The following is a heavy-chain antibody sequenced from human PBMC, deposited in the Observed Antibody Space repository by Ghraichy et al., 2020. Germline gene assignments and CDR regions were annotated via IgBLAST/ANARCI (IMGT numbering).Heavy chain of an antibody. Sequence: ASVKVSCKASGYTFGDYKIHWLRQAPGQGLEWMGCLNPKSGGTNSARRFQDSVTMSRDSSISTAYMEMTSLTSDDTAVYYCVRAPMGAVAPFFDPWGQGTLVTVSS. CDR3: VRAPMGAVAPFFDP. CDR1: GYTFGDYK. J-gene: IGHJ5*02. CDR2: LNPKSGGT. D-gene: IGHD3-16*01. V-gene: IGHV1-2*04.